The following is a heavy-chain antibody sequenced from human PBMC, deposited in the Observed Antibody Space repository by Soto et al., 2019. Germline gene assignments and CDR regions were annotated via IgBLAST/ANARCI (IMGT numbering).Heavy chain of an antibody. CDR1: GGSFSGYY. D-gene: IGHD3-10*01. Sequence: SETLSLTCAVYGGSFSGYYWSWIRQPPGKGLEWIGEINHSGSTNYNPSLKSRVTISVDTSKNQFSLKLSSVTAADTAVYYCARVEDGNLWFGELLQRYYYYYGMDVWGQGTTVTVSS. J-gene: IGHJ6*02. CDR3: ARVEDGNLWFGELLQRYYYYYGMDV. V-gene: IGHV4-34*01. CDR2: INHSGST.